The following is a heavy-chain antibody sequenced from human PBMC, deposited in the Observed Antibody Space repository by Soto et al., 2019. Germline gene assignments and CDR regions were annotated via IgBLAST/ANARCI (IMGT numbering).Heavy chain of an antibody. J-gene: IGHJ4*02. CDR2: IDPSDSQT. CDR1: GYSFAGYW. Sequence: GESLKISCKGSGYSFAGYWITWVRQKPGKGLEWMGRIDPSDSQTYYSPSLKSRVTISGDTSKNQFSLKLSSVTAADTAVYYCARHLDSGTYLFDHWGQGTLVTVSS. CDR3: ARHLDSGTYLFDH. D-gene: IGHD1-26*01. V-gene: IGHV5-10-1*01.